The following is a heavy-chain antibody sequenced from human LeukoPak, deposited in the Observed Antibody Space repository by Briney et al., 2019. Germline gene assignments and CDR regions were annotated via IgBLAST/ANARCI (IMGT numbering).Heavy chain of an antibody. CDR2: TNTHGTSA. V-gene: IGHV3-74*01. J-gene: IGHJ6*03. D-gene: IGHD6-13*01. CDR1: GFTFNNYW. CDR3: LAGYYYYYMDV. Sequence: GRSLRLSCAASGFTFNNYWMHWVRQAPGKGLVWVARTNTHGTSANYADSVKGRFIISRDNANNTLYLQMNGLRDEDTGVYYALAGYYYYYMDVWGKGTTVTVSS.